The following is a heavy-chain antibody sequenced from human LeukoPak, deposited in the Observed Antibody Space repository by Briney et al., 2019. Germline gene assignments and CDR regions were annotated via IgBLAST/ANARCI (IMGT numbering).Heavy chain of an antibody. Sequence: GGPLRLPCAASGFTFSSYRMNWVRQAPGKGLEWVSYISSSSSTIYYADSVKGRFTISRDNAKNSLYLQMSSLRAEDTAVYYCARIGVTSFDYWGQGTLVTVSS. V-gene: IGHV3-48*01. J-gene: IGHJ4*02. CDR1: GFTFSSYR. CDR3: ARIGVTSFDY. CDR2: ISSSSSTI. D-gene: IGHD3-10*01.